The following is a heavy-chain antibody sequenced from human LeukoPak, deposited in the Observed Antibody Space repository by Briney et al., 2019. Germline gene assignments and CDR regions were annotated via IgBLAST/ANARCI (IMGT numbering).Heavy chain of an antibody. V-gene: IGHV1-69*06. D-gene: IGHD5-18*01. J-gene: IGHJ4*02. CDR2: IIPIFGTA. CDR3: ARARGDTAMDYYFDY. CDR1: GGTFSSYA. Sequence: GASVKVSCKASGGTFSSYAISWVRQAPGQGLEWMGGIIPIFGTANYAQKFQGRVTITADKSTSTAYMELSSLRSEDTAVCYCARARGDTAMDYYFDYWGQGTLVTVSS.